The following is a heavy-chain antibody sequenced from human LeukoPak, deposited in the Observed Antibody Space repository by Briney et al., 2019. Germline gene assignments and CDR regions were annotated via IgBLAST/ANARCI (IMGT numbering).Heavy chain of an antibody. D-gene: IGHD5-24*01. V-gene: IGHV3-53*01. CDR2: IYSGGST. CDR3: AREGRDGDNSGARTIDY. J-gene: IGHJ4*02. CDR1: GFTVSSNY. Sequence: PGGSLRLSCAASGFTVSSNYMSWVRQAPGKGLEWVSVIYSGGSTYYADSVKGRFTISRDNSKNTLYLQMNSLRAEDTAVYYCAREGRDGDNSGARTIDYWGQGTLVTVSS.